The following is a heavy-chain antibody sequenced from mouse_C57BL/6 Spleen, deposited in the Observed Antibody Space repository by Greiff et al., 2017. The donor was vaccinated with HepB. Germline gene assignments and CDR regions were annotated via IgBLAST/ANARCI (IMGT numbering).Heavy chain of an antibody. D-gene: IGHD1-1*01. V-gene: IGHV1-5*01. CDR3: TRGATVVDWYFDV. CDR2: IYPGNSDT. J-gene: IGHJ1*03. CDR1: GYTFTSYW. Sequence: EVQLQQSGTVLARPGASVKMSCKTSGYTFTSYWMHWVKQRPGQGLEWIGAIYPGNSDTSYNQQFKGKAKLTAVTSASTAYMELSSMTNEDSAVYYCTRGATVVDWYFDVWGTGTTVTVSS.